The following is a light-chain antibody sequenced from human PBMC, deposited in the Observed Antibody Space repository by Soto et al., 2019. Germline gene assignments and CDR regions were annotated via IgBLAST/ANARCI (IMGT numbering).Light chain of an antibody. CDR3: PTWGTGLSI. CDR1: SGHTHYA. J-gene: IGLJ2*01. CDR2: LNSDGSQ. Sequence: QSVLTQPPSASASLGASVTLTCTLSSGHTHYAIGWLQQRPDKGTRFLMKLNSDGSQLKGDGVPDRFSGSSARAERHLTISSLQYEEEAEYCCPTWGTGLSIFGGGTKLTVL. V-gene: IGLV4-69*01.